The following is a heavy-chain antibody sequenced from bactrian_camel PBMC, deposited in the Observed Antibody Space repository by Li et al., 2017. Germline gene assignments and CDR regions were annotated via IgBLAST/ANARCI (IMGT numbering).Heavy chain of an antibody. Sequence: QVQLVESGGGLVQPGGSLRLSCAASGFAFSMYVMIWVRQAPGKGLEWVSSIYSDGSNTRYADSVKGRFTISRDNAKNMVYLQMNSLKFEDTARYYCAPYCLDSDCIKYWGQGTQVT. V-gene: IGHV3S7*01. CDR3: APYCLDSDCIKY. J-gene: IGHJ4*01. D-gene: IGHD1*01. CDR2: IYSDGSNT. CDR1: GFAFSMYV.